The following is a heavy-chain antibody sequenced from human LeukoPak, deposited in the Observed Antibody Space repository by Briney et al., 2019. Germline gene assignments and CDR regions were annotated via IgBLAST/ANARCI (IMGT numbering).Heavy chain of an antibody. V-gene: IGHV1-69*13. CDR1: GGTFSSNT. J-gene: IGHJ4*02. CDR3: ARGDVGGFGEYFVY. D-gene: IGHD3-10*01. Sequence: SVKVSCKASGGTFSSNTISWVRQAPGQGLEWMGGIIPIFDSANYAQKFQGRVTISADESTSTAYMDLSSLSSEDTAVYYCARGDVGGFGEYFVYWGQGTLVTVSS. CDR2: IIPIFDSA.